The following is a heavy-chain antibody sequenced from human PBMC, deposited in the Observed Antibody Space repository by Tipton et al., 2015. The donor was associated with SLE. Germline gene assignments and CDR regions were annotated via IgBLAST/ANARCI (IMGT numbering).Heavy chain of an antibody. Sequence: QLVQSGGGVVQPGRSLRLSCAASGFTFSGYAMHWVRQAPGKGLQWVAIISYDGINKYYTDSVKGRFTISRDNSKNTLYLQMNSLRPEDTAIYYCARRSGSEYSRSPGAFDMWGQGTMVTVSS. CDR1: GFTFSGYA. CDR2: ISYDGINK. V-gene: IGHV3-30*04. CDR3: ARRSGSEYSRSPGAFDM. D-gene: IGHD6-6*01. J-gene: IGHJ3*02.